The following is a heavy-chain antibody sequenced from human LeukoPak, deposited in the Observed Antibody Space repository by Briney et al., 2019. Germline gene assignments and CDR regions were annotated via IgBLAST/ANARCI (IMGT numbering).Heavy chain of an antibody. J-gene: IGHJ4*02. CDR2: IISSSNHI. Sequence: GGSLRLSCAASGFTFSSYNMNWVRQAPGKGLGWVSSIISSSNHIYYADSVKGRFTISRDNAKNSLYLQMNSLRAEDTAVYYCARDGGYTGCFDYWGQGTLVTVSS. CDR3: ARDGGYTGCFDY. V-gene: IGHV3-21*01. CDR1: GFTFSSYN. D-gene: IGHD2-15*01.